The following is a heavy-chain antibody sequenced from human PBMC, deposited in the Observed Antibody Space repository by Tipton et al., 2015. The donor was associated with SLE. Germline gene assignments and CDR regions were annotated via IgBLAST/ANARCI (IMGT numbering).Heavy chain of an antibody. Sequence: AGLVKPSETLSLMCSVYGGSFSGYYWSWIRQPPGKGLEWIGEINNSGGTNYNPSLKSRVTISVDTSKNQFSLKLKSVTAADTAVYYCARWVNAFDMWGQGTKVTVSS. D-gene: IGHD3-22*01. J-gene: IGHJ3*02. CDR3: ARWVNAFDM. CDR1: GGSFSGYY. V-gene: IGHV4-34*01. CDR2: INNSGGT.